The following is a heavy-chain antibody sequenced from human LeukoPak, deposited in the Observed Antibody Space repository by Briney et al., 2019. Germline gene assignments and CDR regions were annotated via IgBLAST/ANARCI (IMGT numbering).Heavy chain of an antibody. CDR3: AIKITMIVVVPYFDY. CDR2: ISGSGTTT. D-gene: IGHD3-22*01. V-gene: IGHV3-11*04. CDR1: GLTFSDYY. Sequence: GGSLRLSCAASGLTFSDYYMTWSRQAPGKGLECVSSISGSGTTTYSADSVRGRFTVSRDNAKNSVFLYMNSLRAEDTAVYYCAIKITMIVVVPYFDYWGQGTLVTVSS. J-gene: IGHJ4*02.